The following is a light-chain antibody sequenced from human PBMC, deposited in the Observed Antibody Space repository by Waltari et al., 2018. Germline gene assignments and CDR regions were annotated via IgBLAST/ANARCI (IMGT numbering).Light chain of an antibody. CDR1: SSDVGANNF. CDR2: DIN. CDR3: CSCVGRNIYWV. V-gene: IGLV2-11*01. Sequence: QSALTQPRSVSGSPGQSVTISCTGTSSDVGANNFVSCYQHHPDNAPQLIISDINKKHSGVPDRFSGSMPGNPASLTISGLQAEDEADYYCCSCVGRNIYWVFGGGTKLTVL. J-gene: IGLJ3*02.